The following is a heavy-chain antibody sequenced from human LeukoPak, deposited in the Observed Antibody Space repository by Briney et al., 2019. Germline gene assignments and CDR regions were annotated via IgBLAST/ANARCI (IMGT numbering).Heavy chain of an antibody. D-gene: IGHD1-14*01. CDR2: IHRSGSP. V-gene: IGHV4-4*02. CDR1: LDSTTSNF. J-gene: IGHJ4*02. Sequence: SETLSLTCTVSLDSTTSNFWSWVRQPPGKGLEWTGEIHRSGSPNYNPSLQSRVTISIDRSRNQIVLELSSVTAADTAVYYCAREILGGFNPGAYWGQGTLVTVSS. CDR3: AREILGGFNPGAY.